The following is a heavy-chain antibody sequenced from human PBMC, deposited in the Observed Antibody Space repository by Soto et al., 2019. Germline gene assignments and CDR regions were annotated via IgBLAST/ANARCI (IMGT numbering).Heavy chain of an antibody. Sequence: VASVKVSCKASGYTFTSYAMHWVRQAPGQRLEWMGWINAGNGNTKYSQKFQGRVTITRDTSASTAYMELSSLRSEDTAVYYCASTQNYDSRGYALDYWGQGTLVTVSS. V-gene: IGHV1-3*01. J-gene: IGHJ4*02. CDR1: GYTFTSYA. CDR2: INAGNGNT. CDR3: ASTQNYDSRGYALDY. D-gene: IGHD3-22*01.